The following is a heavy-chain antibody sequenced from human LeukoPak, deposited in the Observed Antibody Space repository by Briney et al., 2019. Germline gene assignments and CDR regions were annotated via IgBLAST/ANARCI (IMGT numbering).Heavy chain of an antibody. V-gene: IGHV4-34*01. CDR2: MNPSGST. Sequence: PSETLSLTCAVYGGTFSGYYWTWIRQTPEKGLEWIGEMNPSGSTNYNPSLKSRVTISVDTSKNQFSLELSSVTAADTAVYYCARGRQDVTMIVVVMTAVSYYLDVWGKGTTVTVS. CDR3: ARGRQDVTMIVVVMTAVSYYLDV. CDR1: GGTFSGYY. D-gene: IGHD3-22*01. J-gene: IGHJ6*03.